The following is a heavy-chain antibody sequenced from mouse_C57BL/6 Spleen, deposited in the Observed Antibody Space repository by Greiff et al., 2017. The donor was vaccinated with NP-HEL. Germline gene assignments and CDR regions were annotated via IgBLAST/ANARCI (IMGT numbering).Heavy chain of an antibody. CDR2: ISYSGST. V-gene: IGHV3-1*01. Sequence: EVKLVESGPGMVKPSQSLSLTCTVTGYSITSGYDWHWIRHFPGNKLEWMGYISYSGSTNYNPSLKSRISITHDTSKNHFFLKLNSVTTEDTATYYCARGELGYAMDYWGQGTSVTVSS. D-gene: IGHD4-1*01. CDR3: ARGELGYAMDY. CDR1: GYSITSGYD. J-gene: IGHJ4*01.